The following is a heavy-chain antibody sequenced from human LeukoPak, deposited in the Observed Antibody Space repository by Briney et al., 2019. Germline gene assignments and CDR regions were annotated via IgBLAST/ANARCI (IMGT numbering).Heavy chain of an antibody. J-gene: IGHJ5*02. CDR3: ARDKNVVVPTANWFDP. V-gene: IGHV1-18*01. CDR1: GYTFTSYG. Sequence: ASVKVSCKASGYTFTSYGITWVRQAPEQGLEWMGWISAYNGNTNYAQKLQGRVTMTTDTSTSTAYMELRSLRSDDTAVYYCARDKNVVVPTANWFDPWGQGTLVTVSS. D-gene: IGHD2-2*01. CDR2: ISAYNGNT.